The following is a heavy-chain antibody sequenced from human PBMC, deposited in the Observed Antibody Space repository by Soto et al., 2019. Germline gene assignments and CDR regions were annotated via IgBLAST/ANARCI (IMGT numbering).Heavy chain of an antibody. CDR2: IYYSGST. D-gene: IGHD5-12*01. J-gene: IGHJ4*02. CDR1: GGSIGSYY. V-gene: IGHV4-59*08. CDR3: ARQGSGYEMGY. Sequence: SDTLSLTCTVSGGSIGSYYWSWIRQPPGKGLEWIGYIYYSGSTNYNPSLKSRVTISVDTSKNQFSLKLSSVTAADTAVYYCARQGSGYEMGYWGQGTLVTVSS.